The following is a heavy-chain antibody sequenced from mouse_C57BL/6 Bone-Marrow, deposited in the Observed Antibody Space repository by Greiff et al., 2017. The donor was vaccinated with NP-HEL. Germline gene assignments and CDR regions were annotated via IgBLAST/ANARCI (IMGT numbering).Heavy chain of an antibody. CDR2: INPNNGGT. D-gene: IGHD1-1*01. CDR1: GYTFTDYN. Sequence: EVKLQESGPELVKPGASVKMSCKASGYTFTDYNMHWVKQSHGKSLEWIGYINPNNGGTSYNQKFKGKATLTVNKSSSTAYMELRSLTSEDSAVYYCARKGKRITTVVADYWGQGTTLTVSS. V-gene: IGHV1-22*01. CDR3: ARKGKRITTVVADY. J-gene: IGHJ2*01.